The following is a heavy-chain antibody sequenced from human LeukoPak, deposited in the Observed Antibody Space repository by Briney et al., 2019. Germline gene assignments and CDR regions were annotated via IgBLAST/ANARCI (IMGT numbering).Heavy chain of an antibody. Sequence: GGSLRLSCVASGFTFDDYSFHWVRQAPGKGLEWLSRISRDGRATYYADSVKGRFTISRDNSKNSLYLQMNSLGTEDTALYYCTKDRYCTTTFCPLDYWGQGTLVTVSS. CDR2: ISRDGRAT. J-gene: IGHJ4*02. D-gene: IGHD2-8*01. V-gene: IGHV3-43*01. CDR3: TKDRYCTTTFCPLDY. CDR1: GFTFDDYS.